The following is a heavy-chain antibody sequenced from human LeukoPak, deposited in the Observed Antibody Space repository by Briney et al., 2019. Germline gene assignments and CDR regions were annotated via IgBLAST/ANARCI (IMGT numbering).Heavy chain of an antibody. Sequence: GGSLRLSCAASGFTFSRYGMHWVRQAPGKGLEWVSSISSSSSYIYYADSVKGRFTISRDNAKNSLYLQMNSLRAEDTAVYYCVRDLYGDYVPLFDYWGQGTLVTVSS. CDR1: GFTFSRYG. CDR2: ISSSSSYI. J-gene: IGHJ4*02. V-gene: IGHV3-21*01. CDR3: VRDLYGDYVPLFDY. D-gene: IGHD4-17*01.